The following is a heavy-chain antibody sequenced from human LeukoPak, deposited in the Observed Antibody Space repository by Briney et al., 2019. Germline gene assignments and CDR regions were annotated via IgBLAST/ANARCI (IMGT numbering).Heavy chain of an antibody. CDR3: ARRAGDYSHPYDY. D-gene: IGHD3-22*01. V-gene: IGHV3-53*01. CDR2: IYSGGNT. J-gene: IGHJ4*02. CDR1: GFTFSSYG. Sequence: GGTLRLSCAASGFTFSSYGMSWVRQAPGKGLEWVSFIYSGGNTHNSDSVKGRFTISRDNSKNTLYLQMNTLRAEDTAVYYCARRAGDYSHPYDYWGLGTLVTVSS.